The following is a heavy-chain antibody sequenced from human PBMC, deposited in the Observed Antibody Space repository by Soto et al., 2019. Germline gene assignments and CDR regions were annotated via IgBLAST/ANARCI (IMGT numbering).Heavy chain of an antibody. V-gene: IGHV4-39*01. CDR2: IYYSGST. CDR1: GGSISSSIYY. CDR3: ARHRPHVLRYFDWSYPHYYYGMDV. Sequence: PSEPLSLTCTVSGGSISSSIYYLGWIRQPPGKGLEWIGIIYYSGSTYYNPSLKSRVTISVDTSKNQFSLKLSSVTAADTAVYYCARHRPHVLRYFDWSYPHYYYGMDVWGQGTTVTVSS. D-gene: IGHD3-9*01. J-gene: IGHJ6*02.